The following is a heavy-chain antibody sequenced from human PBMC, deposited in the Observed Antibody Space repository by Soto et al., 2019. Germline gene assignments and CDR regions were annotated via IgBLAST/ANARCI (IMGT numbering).Heavy chain of an antibody. D-gene: IGHD6-19*01. V-gene: IGHV4-61*01. Sequence: QVQLQESGPGLVKPSETLSLTCTVSGGSVSSGRFYWSWIRQPPGKGLEWIGYIYYSGSTKYNPSLGSRVTISVDPAKNQFSLKLTAVTAADTAVYYCARSGSGSGWLGGQGSLVTVSS. CDR3: ARSGSGSGWL. J-gene: IGHJ4*02. CDR2: IYYSGST. CDR1: GGSVSSGRFY.